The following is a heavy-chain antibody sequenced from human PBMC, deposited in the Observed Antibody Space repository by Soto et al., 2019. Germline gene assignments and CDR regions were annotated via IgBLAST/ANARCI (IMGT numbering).Heavy chain of an antibody. V-gene: IGHV3-33*01. CDR2: IWYDGSNK. J-gene: IGHJ4*02. D-gene: IGHD2-2*01. CDR1: GFTFSSYG. CDR3: ARGEGSLGYCSSTSCYSYFDY. Sequence: QVQLVESGGGVVQPGRSLRLSCAASGFTFSSYGMHWVRQAPGKGLEWVAVIWYDGSNKYYADSVKGRFTISRDNSQNTLYLQMNSLRAEDTAVYYCARGEGSLGYCSSTSCYSYFDYWGQGTLVTVSS.